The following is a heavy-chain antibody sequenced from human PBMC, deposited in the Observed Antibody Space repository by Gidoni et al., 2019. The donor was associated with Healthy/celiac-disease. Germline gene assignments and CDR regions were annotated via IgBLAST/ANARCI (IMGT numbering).Heavy chain of an antibody. CDR2: ISGSGGST. J-gene: IGHJ4*02. D-gene: IGHD2-21*01. Sequence: EVQLLESGGGLVQPGGSLRLSCAASGFTFSSYAMSWVRQAPGKGLEWVSAISGSGGSTYYADSVKGRFTISRDNSKNTLYLQMNSLRAEDTAVYYCAKAGARGVVSAKGSYYFDYWGQGTLVTVSS. V-gene: IGHV3-23*01. CDR1: GFTFSSYA. CDR3: AKAGARGVVSAKGSYYFDY.